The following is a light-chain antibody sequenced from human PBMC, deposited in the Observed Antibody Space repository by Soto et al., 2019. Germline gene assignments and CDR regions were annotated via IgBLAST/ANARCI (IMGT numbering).Light chain of an antibody. CDR2: SNN. J-gene: IGLJ1*01. CDR1: SSNIGSNT. CDR3: AARDDSLNVPYV. Sequence: QAVVTQPPSASGTPGQRVTISCFGSSSNIGSNTVNWYRQLPGTAPKLLIYSNNQRPPGVPDRFSGSKSGTSASLAISGLQSEDEADYYCAARDDSLNVPYVFGTGTKVTVL. V-gene: IGLV1-44*01.